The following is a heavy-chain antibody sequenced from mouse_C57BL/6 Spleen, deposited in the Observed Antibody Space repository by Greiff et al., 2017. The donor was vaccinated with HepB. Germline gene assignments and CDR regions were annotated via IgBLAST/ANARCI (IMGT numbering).Heavy chain of an antibody. Sequence: VQLQQPGTELVKPGASVKLSCKASGYTFTSYWMHWVKQRPGQGLEWIGNINPSNGGTNYNEKFKSKATLTVDKSSSKAYMQLSSLTSEDSAVYYCARSDYYGSSYSYAMDYWGQGTSVTVSS. J-gene: IGHJ4*01. D-gene: IGHD1-1*01. CDR1: GYTFTSYW. CDR2: INPSNGGT. V-gene: IGHV1-53*01. CDR3: ARSDYYGSSYSYAMDY.